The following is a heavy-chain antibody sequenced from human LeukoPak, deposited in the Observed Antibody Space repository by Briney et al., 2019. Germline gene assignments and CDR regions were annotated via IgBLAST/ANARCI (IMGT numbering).Heavy chain of an antibody. CDR2: IKGNGLTT. V-gene: IGHV3-11*01. Sequence: GGSLRLSCAASGFTFSDYYMTWIRQAPGKGLEWLSHIKGNGLTTYYADSVKGRFTISRDNSKGTLYLQMNSLRAEDTAIYYCAKDGYIYGDYYFDYWGQGTLVTVSS. CDR3: AKDGYIYGDYYFDY. CDR1: GFTFSDYY. J-gene: IGHJ4*02. D-gene: IGHD5-18*01.